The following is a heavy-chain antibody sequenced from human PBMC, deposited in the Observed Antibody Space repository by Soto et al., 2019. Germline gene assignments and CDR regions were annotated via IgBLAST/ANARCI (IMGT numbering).Heavy chain of an antibody. CDR2: MNPNSGNT. CDR1: GYTFTSYD. CDR3: ARVRRGPPTTRHKNMDV. D-gene: IGHD2-2*01. Sequence: ASVKVSCKASGYTFTSYDINWVRQATGQGLEWMGWMNPNSGNTGYAQKFQGRVTMTRNTSISTAYMELSSLRSEDTAVYYCARVRRGPPTTRHKNMDVWGKGTTVTVSS. J-gene: IGHJ6*03. V-gene: IGHV1-8*01.